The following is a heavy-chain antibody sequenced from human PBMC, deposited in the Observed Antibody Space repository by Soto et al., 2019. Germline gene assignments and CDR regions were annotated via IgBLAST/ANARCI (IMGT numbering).Heavy chain of an antibody. J-gene: IGHJ3*02. CDR1: GFTFSSYA. D-gene: IGHD1-1*01. V-gene: IGHV3-23*04. CDR3: VRGRVGTGAFDI. Sequence: EVQLVESGGGLQQPGGSLRLSCAASGFTFSSYAMRWVRRTPGEGLEWVSATNGDGSKTYVAESVKGRFTISRDNSMNTLFLEMHSLRAVDTAVYHCVRGRVGTGAFDIWGQGTLVTVSS. CDR2: TNGDGSKT.